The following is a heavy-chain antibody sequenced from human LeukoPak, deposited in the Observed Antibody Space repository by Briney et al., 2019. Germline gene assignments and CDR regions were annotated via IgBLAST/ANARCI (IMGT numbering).Heavy chain of an antibody. V-gene: IGHV5-51*01. CDR2: IYPGDSDT. CDR3: ARQNSGYDPQPFDY. D-gene: IGHD5-12*01. J-gene: IGHJ4*02. Sequence: GESLKISCKGSGYSLNMYWIGWVRQMPGKGLEWMGIIYPGDSDTRYSPSFQGQVTISADKSISTAYLQWSSLKPSDTAMYYCARQNSGYDPQPFDYWGQGTLVTVSS. CDR1: GYSLNMYW.